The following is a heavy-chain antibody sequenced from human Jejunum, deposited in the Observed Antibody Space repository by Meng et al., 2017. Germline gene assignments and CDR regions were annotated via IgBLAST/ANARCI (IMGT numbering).Heavy chain of an antibody. Sequence: GLRAGFGGVVVRPGGSLRLSCAASGFNFDNYGMTWVRQVPGKGLEWVSALNWNGDSTGYADSVKGRFTISRDNAKNSLYLQMNSLRAEDTALYYCTREHTTSFFSDYWGQGTLVTVSS. CDR3: TREHTTSFFSDY. V-gene: IGHV3-20*04. J-gene: IGHJ4*02. CDR1: GFNFDNYG. CDR2: LNWNGDST. D-gene: IGHD2-2*01.